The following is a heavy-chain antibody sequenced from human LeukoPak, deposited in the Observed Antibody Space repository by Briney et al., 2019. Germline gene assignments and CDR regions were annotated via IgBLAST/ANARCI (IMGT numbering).Heavy chain of an antibody. CDR2: IYYSGST. D-gene: IGHD3-10*01. Sequence: SETLSLTCTVSGGSISSYYWSWIRQPPGKGLEWIGYIYYSGSTNFNPSLKSRVTISVDTSKNQFSLKLSSVTAADPAVYYCARDRGYGSGSSPFDYWGQGTLVTVSS. CDR3: ARDRGYGSGSSPFDY. V-gene: IGHV4-59*01. CDR1: GGSISSYY. J-gene: IGHJ4*02.